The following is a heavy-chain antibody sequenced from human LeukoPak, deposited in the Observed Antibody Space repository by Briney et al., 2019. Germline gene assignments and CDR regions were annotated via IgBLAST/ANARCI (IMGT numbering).Heavy chain of an antibody. Sequence: PGGSLRLSCAASGVTFSSDAMSWGREAPGKGLEWGSAISGSGGSTYYADYVKGRFTISRENSKNTLYLQMNSLRAEATAVYYCAKELSITMVREPFDYWGQGTLVTVSS. V-gene: IGHV3-23*01. CDR1: GVTFSSDA. J-gene: IGHJ4*02. CDR3: AKELSITMVREPFDY. CDR2: ISGSGGST. D-gene: IGHD3-10*01.